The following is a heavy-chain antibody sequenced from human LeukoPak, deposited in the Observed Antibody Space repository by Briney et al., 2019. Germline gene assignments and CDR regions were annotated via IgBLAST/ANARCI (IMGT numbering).Heavy chain of an antibody. CDR3: ARAGSGWYGYYYYYMDV. D-gene: IGHD6-19*01. J-gene: IGHJ6*03. CDR1: GFTFSSYA. V-gene: IGHV3-23*01. CDR2: ISGSGGST. Sequence: GGSLRLSCAASGFTFSSYAMSWVRQAPGKGLEWVSAISGSGGSTDYADSVKGRFTISRDNSKNTLYLQMNSLRAEDTAVYYCARAGSGWYGYYYYYMDVWGKGTTVTVSS.